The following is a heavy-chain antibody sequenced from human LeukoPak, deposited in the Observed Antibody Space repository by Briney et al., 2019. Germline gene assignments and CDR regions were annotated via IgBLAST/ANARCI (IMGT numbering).Heavy chain of an antibody. J-gene: IGHJ6*03. CDR1: GYSISTGYY. CDR3: ARHFSVSQDYYYYMDV. V-gene: IGHV4-38-2*02. D-gene: IGHD2/OR15-2a*01. CDR2: FYHGGST. Sequence: SETLSLTCTVSGYSISTGYYWDWIRQPPGKGLEWIGTFYHGGSTYYNPSLKSRVTISVDTSKNQFSLNLTSVTAADTAMYYCARHFSVSQDYYYYMDVWGKGTTVTVSS.